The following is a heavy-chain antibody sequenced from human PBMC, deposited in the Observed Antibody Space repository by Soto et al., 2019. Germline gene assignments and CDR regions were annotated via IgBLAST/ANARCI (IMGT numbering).Heavy chain of an antibody. CDR1: GFTFDDYA. Sequence: EVQLVESGGGLVQPGRSLRLSCAASGFTFDDYAMHWVRQAPGKGLEWVSGISWNSGSIGYADSVKGRFTISRDNAKNPLYLQMNSLRAEYTGLYYCAKDWRAMVRGVSAFDIWGQGKMVTVSS. D-gene: IGHD3-10*01. CDR2: ISWNSGSI. V-gene: IGHV3-9*01. CDR3: AKDWRAMVRGVSAFDI. J-gene: IGHJ3*02.